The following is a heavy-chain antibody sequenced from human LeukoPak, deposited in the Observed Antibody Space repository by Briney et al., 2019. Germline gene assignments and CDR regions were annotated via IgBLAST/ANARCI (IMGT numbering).Heavy chain of an antibody. J-gene: IGHJ5*02. CDR2: ISYDGSNK. CDR1: GFTFSRNA. Sequence: PGGSLRLSCAASGFTFSRNAMNWVRQAPGKGLEWVAVISYDGSNKYYADSVKGRFTISRDNSKNTLYLQMNSLRAEDTAVYYCAKELTHTSHNWFDPWGQGTLVTVSS. D-gene: IGHD2-2*01. V-gene: IGHV3-30*04. CDR3: AKELTHTSHNWFDP.